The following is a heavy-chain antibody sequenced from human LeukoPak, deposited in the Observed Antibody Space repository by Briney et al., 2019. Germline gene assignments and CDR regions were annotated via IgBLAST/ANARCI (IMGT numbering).Heavy chain of an antibody. Sequence: PGGSLRLSCAASGFIFSNCEINWVRQAPGKGLEWVAYISASGSTIYYADSLKGRFTISRDNAKNSVFLQMNSLRVEDTAVYYCAGEMYYDISTGYFSTGGLDVWGHGTTVIVSS. J-gene: IGHJ6*02. CDR3: AGEMYYDISTGYFSTGGLDV. D-gene: IGHD3-9*01. CDR1: GFIFSNCE. CDR2: ISASGSTI. V-gene: IGHV3-48*03.